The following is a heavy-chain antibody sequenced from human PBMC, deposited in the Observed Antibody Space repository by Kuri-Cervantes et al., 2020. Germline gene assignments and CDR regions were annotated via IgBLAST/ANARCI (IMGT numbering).Heavy chain of an antibody. J-gene: IGHJ4*02. Sequence: ASVKVSFQASGYTFTGYYMHWVRQAPGQGLEWMGWINPNSGGTNFAQKFQGRVTMTRDTSISTDYMELSRLRSDVTAVYYRARVGGATPWGGFNYCGQGTLVTVSS. D-gene: IGHD1-26*01. CDR2: INPNSGGT. V-gene: IGHV1-2*02. CDR1: GYTFTGYY. CDR3: ARVGGATPWGGFNY.